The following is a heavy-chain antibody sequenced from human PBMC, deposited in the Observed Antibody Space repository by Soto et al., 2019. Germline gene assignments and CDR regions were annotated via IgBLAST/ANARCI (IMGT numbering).Heavy chain of an antibody. Sequence: EVQLVESGGGLVKPGGSLRLSCAASGFTFSSFDINWVRQAPGKGLEWVSSTPTNNGYISYADSVKGRFTISRDNANNPLYLQMNSLRAEDTAVYYCARAQLLSHSRYYFDYWGQGTLVTVSS. V-gene: IGHV3-21*01. D-gene: IGHD1-1*01. J-gene: IGHJ4*02. CDR1: GFTFSSFD. CDR2: TPTNNGYI. CDR3: ARAQLLSHSRYYFDY.